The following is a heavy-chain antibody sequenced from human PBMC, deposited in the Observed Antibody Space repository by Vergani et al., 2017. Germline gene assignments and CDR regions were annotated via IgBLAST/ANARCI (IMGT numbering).Heavy chain of an antibody. V-gene: IGHV3-21*01. Sequence: VQLVESGGGVVQPGRSLRLSCAASGFTFSSYSMNWVRQAPGKGLEWVSSISSSSSYIYYADSVKGRFTISRDNAKNSLYLQMNSLRAEDTAVYYCARDIRRFVDYWGQGTLVTVSS. CDR2: ISSSSSYI. CDR1: GFTFSSYS. CDR3: ARDIRRFVDY. D-gene: IGHD2-2*02. J-gene: IGHJ4*02.